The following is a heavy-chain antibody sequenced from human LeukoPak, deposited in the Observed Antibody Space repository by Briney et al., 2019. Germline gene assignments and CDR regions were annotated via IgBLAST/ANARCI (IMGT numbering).Heavy chain of an antibody. CDR3: ARGDSSSWYWFDP. J-gene: IGHJ5*02. Sequence: PSETLSLTCAVSGGSISSGGYSWSWIRQPPGKGLEWIGYIYHSGSTYYNPSLKSRVTISVDRSKNQFSLKLSSVTAADTAVYYCARGDSSSWYWFDPWGQGTLVTVSS. D-gene: IGHD6-13*01. CDR1: GGSISSGGYS. V-gene: IGHV4-30-2*01. CDR2: IYHSGST.